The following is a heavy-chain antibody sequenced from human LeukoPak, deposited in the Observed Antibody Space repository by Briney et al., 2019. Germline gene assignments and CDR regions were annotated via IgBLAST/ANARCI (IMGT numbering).Heavy chain of an antibody. CDR2: ISAYNGYT. CDR1: GYTFTNYG. CDR3: TRDSPADAFDI. Sequence: ASVKVSCKTSGYTFTNYGVSWVRQAPGQGLEWMGWISAYNGYTNYAQKLQVRVTMTTDTSTSTAYMELSRLRSDDTAVYYCTRDSPADAFDIWGQGTMVTVSS. V-gene: IGHV1-18*01. J-gene: IGHJ3*02.